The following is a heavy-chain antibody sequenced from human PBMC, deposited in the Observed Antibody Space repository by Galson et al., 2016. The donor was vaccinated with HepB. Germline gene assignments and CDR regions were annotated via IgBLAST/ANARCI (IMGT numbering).Heavy chain of an antibody. Sequence: SETLSLTCAVYGESFSSYHWSWIRQSPGKGLGWIGEINDSGSTNYKLSLKSRVTISVDTSKNQFYLKLSSVTAADTALYYCARGVPAWTGYSTGWKVEYYFDSWGQGTLVTVSS. V-gene: IGHV4-34*01. J-gene: IGHJ4*02. D-gene: IGHD2-8*02. CDR1: GESFSSYH. CDR2: INDSGST. CDR3: ARGVPAWTGYSTGWKVEYYFDS.